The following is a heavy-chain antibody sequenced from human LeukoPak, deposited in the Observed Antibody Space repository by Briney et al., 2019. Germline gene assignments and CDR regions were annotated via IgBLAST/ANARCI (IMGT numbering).Heavy chain of an antibody. CDR2: ISGSGGST. J-gene: IGHJ4*02. D-gene: IGHD1-26*01. CDR1: GFTFSSYA. Sequence: GGSLRLSCAASGFTFSSYAMSWVRQAPGKGLEWVSTISGSGGSTYYADSVKGRFTISRDNSKNTLSLQMSSLRVEDTAVYYCAKDAVGATAYYFDCWGQGTLVTVSS. CDR3: AKDAVGATAYYFDC. V-gene: IGHV3-23*01.